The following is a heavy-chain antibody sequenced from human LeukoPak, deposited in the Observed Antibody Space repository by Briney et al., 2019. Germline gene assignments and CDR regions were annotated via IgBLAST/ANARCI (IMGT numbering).Heavy chain of an antibody. CDR2: ISGSGGST. D-gene: IGHD3-22*01. V-gene: IGHV3-23*01. CDR1: GFTFSSYA. Sequence: PGGSLRLSCAASGFTFSSYAMSWVRQAPGEGLEWVSAISGSGGSTYYADSVKGRFTISRDNSKNTLYLQMNTLRAEDTAVYYCAKARGYDSSGLDYWGQGTLVTVSS. J-gene: IGHJ4*02. CDR3: AKARGYDSSGLDY.